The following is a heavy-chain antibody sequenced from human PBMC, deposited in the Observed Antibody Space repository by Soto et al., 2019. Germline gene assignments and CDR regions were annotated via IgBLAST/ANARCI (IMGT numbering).Heavy chain of an antibody. D-gene: IGHD1-1*01. CDR3: TTTYPNDDSRVVAY. CDR1: GFTFDDYA. V-gene: IGHV3-9*01. CDR2: ITWNSGSK. Sequence: EVQLVESGGGLVQPGRSLRLSCAASGFTFDDYAMHWVRQPPGKGLEWVPGITWNSGSKDYADAVKGRFTITRDNRKTPLYLQMNSLRGEDTALYNCTTTYPNDDSRVVAYWGQGTLVTVSS. J-gene: IGHJ4*02.